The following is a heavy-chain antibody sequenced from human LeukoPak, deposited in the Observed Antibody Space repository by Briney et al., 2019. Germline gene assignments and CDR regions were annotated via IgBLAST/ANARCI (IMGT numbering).Heavy chain of an antibody. V-gene: IGHV4-34*01. CDR3: ARATGTYYDILTGYPLFDY. J-gene: IGHJ4*02. D-gene: IGHD3-9*01. CDR1: GGSFSGYY. CDR2: INHSGST. Sequence: SETLSLTCAVYGGSFSGYYWSWIRQPPGKGLEWIGEINHSGSTNYNPSLKSRVTISVDTSKNQFSLKLSSVTAADTAVCYCARATGTYYDILTGYPLFDYWGQGTLVTVSS.